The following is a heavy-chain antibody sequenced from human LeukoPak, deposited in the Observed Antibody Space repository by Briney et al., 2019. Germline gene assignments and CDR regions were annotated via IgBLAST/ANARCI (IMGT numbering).Heavy chain of an antibody. CDR3: ARHDSSGYYYFDY. V-gene: IGHV4-61*01. CDR2: IYHSGST. Sequence: SETLSLTCAVSGDSVSSGSYYWSWIRQPPGKGLEWIGYIYHSGSTNYNPSLKSRVTISVDTSKNQFSLKLSSVTAADTAVYYCARHDSSGYYYFDYWGQGTLVTVSS. D-gene: IGHD3-22*01. J-gene: IGHJ4*02. CDR1: GDSVSSGSYY.